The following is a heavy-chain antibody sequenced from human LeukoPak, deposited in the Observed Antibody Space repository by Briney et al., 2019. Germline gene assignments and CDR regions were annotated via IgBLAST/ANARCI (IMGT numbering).Heavy chain of an antibody. Sequence: GRSLRLSCAASGFTFDDYAMHWVRQAPGKGLEWVSGISWNSGSIGYADSVKGRFTISRDNAKNSLYLQMNSLRAEDMALYYCAKGGNDYGDVIDYWGQGTLVTVSS. CDR2: ISWNSGSI. CDR1: GFTFDDYA. J-gene: IGHJ4*02. D-gene: IGHD4-17*01. V-gene: IGHV3-9*03. CDR3: AKGGNDYGDVIDY.